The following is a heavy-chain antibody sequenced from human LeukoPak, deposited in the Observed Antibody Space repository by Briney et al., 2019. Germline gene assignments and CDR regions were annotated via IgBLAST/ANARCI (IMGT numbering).Heavy chain of an antibody. Sequence: KVGESLKISCKGSGYSFTSYWIGWVRQMPGKGLEWMGIIYPGDSDTRYSPSFQGQVTISADKSISTAYLQWSSLKASDTAMYYCAIRGYSGYDLSPFDYWGQGTLVTVSS. D-gene: IGHD5-12*01. J-gene: IGHJ4*02. V-gene: IGHV5-51*01. CDR1: GYSFTSYW. CDR2: IYPGDSDT. CDR3: AIRGYSGYDLSPFDY.